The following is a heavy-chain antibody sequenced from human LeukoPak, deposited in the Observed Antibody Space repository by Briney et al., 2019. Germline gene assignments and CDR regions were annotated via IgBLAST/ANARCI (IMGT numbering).Heavy chain of an antibody. CDR1: GGSISSYY. J-gene: IGHJ3*02. V-gene: IGHV4-4*07. CDR3: ARTLHYDILTGSPSDAFDI. D-gene: IGHD3-9*01. Sequence: SETMSLTCTVSGGSISSYYWSWIRQPAGKGLEWIGRIYTSGSTNYNPSLKSRVTMSVDTSKNQFSLKLSSVTAADTAVSYCARTLHYDILTGSPSDAFDIWGQGTMVTVSS. CDR2: IYTSGST.